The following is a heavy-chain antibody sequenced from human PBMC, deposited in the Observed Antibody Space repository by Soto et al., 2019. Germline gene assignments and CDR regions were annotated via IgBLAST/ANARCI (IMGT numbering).Heavy chain of an antibody. CDR2: ISWNSGSI. CDR1: GFTFDDYA. D-gene: IGHD3-16*02. Sequence: EVQLVESGGGLVQPGRSLRLSCAASGFTFDDYAMHWVRQAPGKGLEWVSGISWNSGSIGYADSVKGRFTISRDNAKNSLYLQMNSLRAEDTALYYCAKDDHEGWGSYQSDWGQGTLVTVSS. V-gene: IGHV3-9*01. CDR3: AKDDHEGWGSYQSD. J-gene: IGHJ4*02.